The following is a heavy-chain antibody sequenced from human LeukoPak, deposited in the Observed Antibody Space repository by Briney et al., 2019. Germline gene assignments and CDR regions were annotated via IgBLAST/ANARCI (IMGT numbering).Heavy chain of an antibody. J-gene: IGHJ5*02. Sequence: GPLRLSCAASGIPFSSYAMSWVRQAPGKGLEWVSAISGSGGSTYYADSVKGRFTISRDNSKNTLYLQMNSLIAEDTAVYYCAKDNSNYVSIWFDRWGQGTLVTVSS. CDR2: ISGSGGST. CDR1: GIPFSSYA. CDR3: AKDNSNYVSIWFDR. D-gene: IGHD4-11*01. V-gene: IGHV3-23*01.